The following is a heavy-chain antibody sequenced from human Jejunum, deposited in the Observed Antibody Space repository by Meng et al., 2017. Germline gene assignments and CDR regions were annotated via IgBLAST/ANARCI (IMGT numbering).Heavy chain of an antibody. Sequence: GQVVESWGGLVTAGGSLRLSCAAFGFPFSTYSMHWVRQAPGKGLVWVSQIKPDGNTISYADSVRGRFTISRDNAKSTLYLEMNSLRAEDAAVYYCARDNDWVVWDYWGRGTLVTVSS. CDR2: IKPDGNTI. CDR1: GFPFSTYS. CDR3: ARDNDWVVWDY. J-gene: IGHJ4*01. V-gene: IGHV3-74*01. D-gene: IGHD1-1*01.